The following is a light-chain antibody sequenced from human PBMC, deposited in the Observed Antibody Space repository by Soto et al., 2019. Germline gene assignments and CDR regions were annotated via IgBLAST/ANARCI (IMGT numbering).Light chain of an antibody. CDR2: AAS. V-gene: IGKV1-8*01. J-gene: IGKJ1*01. CDR1: QDINNF. Sequence: AIRMTQSPSSLSASTGDRVTITCRASQDINNFLVWYQQKPGKAPKVLIHAASTLQGGVSSRFSGSGSGTDFTLTINSLQSEDVATYYCQHYYAYPWTFGQGTKVEV. CDR3: QHYYAYPWT.